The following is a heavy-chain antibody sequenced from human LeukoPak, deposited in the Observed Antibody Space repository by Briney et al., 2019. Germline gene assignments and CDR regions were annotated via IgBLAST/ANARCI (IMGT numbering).Heavy chain of an antibody. J-gene: IGHJ5*02. CDR2: IYPGDSDT. CDR1: GYSFTDYW. CDR3: ARRSLDEEYSSGWYEKGNWFDP. V-gene: IGHV5-51*01. D-gene: IGHD6-19*01. Sequence: GESLKISCKGSGYSFTDYWIGWVRQMPGKGLEWVGFIYPGDSDTRYSPSFQGQVTISADKSISTAYLQWSSLKASDTAMYYCARRSLDEEYSSGWYEKGNWFDPWGQGALVTVSS.